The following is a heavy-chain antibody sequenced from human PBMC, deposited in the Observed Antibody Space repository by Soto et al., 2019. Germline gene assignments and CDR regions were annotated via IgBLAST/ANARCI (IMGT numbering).Heavy chain of an antibody. D-gene: IGHD2-8*01. CDR1: GFTFSSYA. CDR3: ARDSWLIHIVLRVGMDV. J-gene: IGHJ6*02. V-gene: IGHV3-30-3*01. Sequence: HPGGSLRLSCAASGFTFSSYAMHWVRQAPGKGLEWVAVISYDGSNKYYADSVKGRFTISRDNSKNTLYLQMNSLRAEDTAVYYCARDSWLIHIVLRVGMDVWGQGTTVTVSS. CDR2: ISYDGSNK.